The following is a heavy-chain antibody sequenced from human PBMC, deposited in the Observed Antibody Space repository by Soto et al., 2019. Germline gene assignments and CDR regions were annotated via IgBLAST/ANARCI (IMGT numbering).Heavy chain of an antibody. Sequence: SETLSLTCTVSGGSISSGSYYWSWIRQPPGKGLEWIGYIYYSGSTNYNPSLKSRVTISVDTSKNQFSLKLSSVTAADTAVYYCARAKYGDYLYYYYGMDVWGQGTTVPVS. CDR2: IYYSGST. J-gene: IGHJ6*02. CDR3: ARAKYGDYLYYYYGMDV. V-gene: IGHV4-61*01. CDR1: GGSISSGSYY. D-gene: IGHD4-17*01.